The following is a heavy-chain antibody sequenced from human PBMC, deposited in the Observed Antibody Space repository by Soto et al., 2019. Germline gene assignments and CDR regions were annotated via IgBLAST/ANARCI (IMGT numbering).Heavy chain of an antibody. CDR1: GFTFSSYA. J-gene: IGHJ4*02. CDR2: ISGSGGST. D-gene: IGHD6-6*01. Sequence: GGSLRLSCAASGFTFSSYAMSWVRQAPGKGLEWVSAISGSGGSTYYADSVKGRFTISRDNSNNTLYLQMNSLRAEDTAVYYCAKVKNSVAAQYYFDYWGQGTLVTVSS. V-gene: IGHV3-23*01. CDR3: AKVKNSVAAQYYFDY.